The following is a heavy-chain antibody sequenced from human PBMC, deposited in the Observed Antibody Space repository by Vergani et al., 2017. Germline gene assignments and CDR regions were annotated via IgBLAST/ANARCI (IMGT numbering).Heavy chain of an antibody. CDR1: GFTFDDYA. J-gene: IGHJ2*01. CDR3: ALGARDGDYFGWYFDL. D-gene: IGHD4-17*01. CDR2: ISWNSGSI. Sequence: EVQLVESGGGLVQPGRSLRLSCAASGFTFDDYAMHWVRHAPGKGLEWVSGISWNSGSIGYADYVKGRFTISRDNAKNTLYLQMNSLRAEDTAVYYCALGARDGDYFGWYFDLWGRGTLVTVSS. V-gene: IGHV3-9*01.